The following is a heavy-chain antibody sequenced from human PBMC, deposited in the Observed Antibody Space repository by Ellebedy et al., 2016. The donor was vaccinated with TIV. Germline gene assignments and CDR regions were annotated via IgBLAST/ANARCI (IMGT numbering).Heavy chain of an antibody. V-gene: IGHV1-58*01. CDR3: AAAADSSTWYGADY. CDR1: GFTFTSSA. J-gene: IGHJ4*02. CDR2: IVVGSGNT. Sequence: AASVKVSCKASGFTFTSSAVQWVRQARGQRLEWIGWIVVGSGNTNYAQKFQERVTITGDMSTGTAYMELRSLRSEDTAVYYCAAAADSSTWYGADYWGQGTLVTVSS. D-gene: IGHD6-13*01.